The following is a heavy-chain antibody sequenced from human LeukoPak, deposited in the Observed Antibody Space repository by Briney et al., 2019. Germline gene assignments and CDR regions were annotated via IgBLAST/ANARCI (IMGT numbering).Heavy chain of an antibody. D-gene: IGHD2-15*01. CDR1: GGSISSYY. Sequence: TSETLSLTCTVSGGSISSYYWSWIRQPPGKGLEWIGYIYYSGSTNYNPSLKSRVTISVDTSKNQFSLRLSSVTAADTAVYYCARELLGNWFDPWGQGTLVTVSS. V-gene: IGHV4-59*01. J-gene: IGHJ5*02. CDR2: IYYSGST. CDR3: ARELLGNWFDP.